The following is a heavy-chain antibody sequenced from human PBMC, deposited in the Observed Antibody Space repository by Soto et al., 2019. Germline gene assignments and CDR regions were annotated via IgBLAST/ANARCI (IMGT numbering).Heavy chain of an antibody. CDR2: ISYDGSNK. Sequence: QVQLVESGGGVVQPGRSLRLSCAASGFTFSSYGMHWVRQAPGKGLEWVAVISYDGSNKYYADSVKGRFTISRDNSKNTLYLQMNSLRAEDTAVYYCAKYRSTSSSWPEFDYWGQGTLVTVSS. V-gene: IGHV3-30*18. CDR3: AKYRSTSSSWPEFDY. D-gene: IGHD6-13*01. J-gene: IGHJ4*02. CDR1: GFTFSSYG.